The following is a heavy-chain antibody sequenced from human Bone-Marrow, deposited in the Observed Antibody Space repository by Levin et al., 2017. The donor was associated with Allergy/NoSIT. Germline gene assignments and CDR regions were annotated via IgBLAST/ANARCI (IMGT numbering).Heavy chain of an antibody. V-gene: IGHV3-21*01. D-gene: IGHD2-8*01. CDR1: GFAFSSYT. Sequence: GGSLRLSCAASGFAFSSYTMNWVRQAPGKGLEWVSSISSTGNITYYAESVRGRFTISKDNAKNSVYLQMNTLRVEDTAVYYCAKKYCSTPSWSADWLFVLWGRGTLVTVSS. CDR2: ISSTGNIT. CDR3: AKKYCSTPSWSADWLFVL. J-gene: IGHJ2*01.